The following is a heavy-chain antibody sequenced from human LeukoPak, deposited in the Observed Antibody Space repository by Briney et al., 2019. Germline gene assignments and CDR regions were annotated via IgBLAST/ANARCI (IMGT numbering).Heavy chain of an antibody. V-gene: IGHV3-53*01. CDR1: GFTVSTNY. J-gene: IGHJ4*02. D-gene: IGHD3-16*02. CDR3: ARAPYGVGYTAERDY. Sequence: QPGGSLRLSCAASGFTVSTNYMSWVRHAPGKGLEWVSVIFRDATTYYADSVKGRFTISRDTSRNTLYLQMNSLRDEDTAVYYCARAPYGVGYTAERDYWGQGTLVTVS. CDR2: IFRDATT.